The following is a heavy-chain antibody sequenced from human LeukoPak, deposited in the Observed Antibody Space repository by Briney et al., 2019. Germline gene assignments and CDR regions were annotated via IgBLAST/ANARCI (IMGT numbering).Heavy chain of an antibody. CDR1: DDSISDYY. D-gene: IGHD3-22*01. CDR3: ARVRGDSSGYPTPYAFDI. CDR2: FHNSGTS. Sequence: PSETLSLTCTVSDDSISDYYRGWIRQPPGKGLEWIGYFHNSGTSTYNPSLKSRVTISVDTSKNQFSLKLSSVTAADTAVYYCARVRGDSSGYPTPYAFDIWGQGTMVTVSS. J-gene: IGHJ3*02. V-gene: IGHV4-59*01.